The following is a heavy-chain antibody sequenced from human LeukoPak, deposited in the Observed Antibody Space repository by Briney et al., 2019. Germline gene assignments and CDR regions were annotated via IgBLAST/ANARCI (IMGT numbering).Heavy chain of an antibody. Sequence: GGSLRLFCAASGFTFSSYAMSWVRQAPGKGLERVSAISYSGGSTYYADSVKGRLTISRDNSKNTLYLQMNSLRAEDTAVYYCAKDGRIVVVPAAAPTYSFDIWGQGTMVTVSS. J-gene: IGHJ3*02. CDR1: GFTFSSYA. CDR3: AKDGRIVVVPAAAPTYSFDI. D-gene: IGHD2-2*01. V-gene: IGHV3-23*01. CDR2: ISYSGGST.